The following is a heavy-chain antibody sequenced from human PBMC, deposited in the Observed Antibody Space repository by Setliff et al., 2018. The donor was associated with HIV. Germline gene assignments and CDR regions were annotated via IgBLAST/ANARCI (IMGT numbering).Heavy chain of an antibody. J-gene: IGHJ6*03. CDR2: IYFSGTP. CDR3: ARGRYRSRWYASDHYYIDV. Sequence: ASETLSLTCTVSGGSINSRSYYWAWIRQPPGKGLEWVASIYFSGTPYYNPSLKNRVTISVDTSKNQFSLKLRSVTAADTALYYCARGRYRSRWYASDHYYIDVWGKGTTVTVSS. CDR1: GGSINSRSYY. D-gene: IGHD6-13*01. V-gene: IGHV4-39*01.